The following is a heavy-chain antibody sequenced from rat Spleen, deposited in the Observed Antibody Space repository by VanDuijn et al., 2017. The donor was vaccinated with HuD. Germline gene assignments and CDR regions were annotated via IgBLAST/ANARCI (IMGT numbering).Heavy chain of an antibody. CDR1: GFSLMDYS. D-gene: IGHD1-1*01. Sequence: QVQLKESGPGLVQPSQTLSLTCTVSGFSLMDYSVHWVRQPPGKGLEWMGRMKYDGDTYYNSALKSRLSISRDTSKSQVFLKMNSLQTEDTAIYYCTREDYSYWYFDFWGPGTMVTVSS. V-gene: IGHV2S30*01. CDR3: TREDYSYWYFDF. CDR2: MKYDGDT. J-gene: IGHJ1*01.